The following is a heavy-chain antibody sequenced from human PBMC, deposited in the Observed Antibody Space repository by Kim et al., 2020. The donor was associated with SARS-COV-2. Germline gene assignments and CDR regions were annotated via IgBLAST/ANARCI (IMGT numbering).Heavy chain of an antibody. CDR1: GGSFSGYY. CDR2: INHSGST. Sequence: SETLSLTCAVYGGSFSGYYWSWIRQPPGKGLEWIGEINHSGSTNYNPSLKSRVTISVDTSKNQFSLKLSSVTAADTAVYYCARGGGVSGIVVVPAAVGKQRPDNWFDPWGQGTLVTVSS. J-gene: IGHJ5*02. CDR3: ARGGGVSGIVVVPAAVGKQRPDNWFDP. D-gene: IGHD2-2*01. V-gene: IGHV4-34*01.